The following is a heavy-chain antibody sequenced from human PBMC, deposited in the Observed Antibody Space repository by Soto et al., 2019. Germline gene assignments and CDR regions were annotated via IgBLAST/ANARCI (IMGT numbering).Heavy chain of an antibody. CDR3: AREPEDHDSTGYLYGMDV. V-gene: IGHV3-11*06. D-gene: IGHD3-22*01. J-gene: IGHJ6*02. Sequence: GGSLRLSCAASGFTFSDYYMSWIRQAPGKGLEWVSYISSSSSFTNYADSVKGRFTISRDNAKNSPYLQMKSLRAEDMALHYCAREPEDHDSTGYLYGMDVWGQXTTVTVSS. CDR1: GFTFSDYY. CDR2: ISSSSSFT.